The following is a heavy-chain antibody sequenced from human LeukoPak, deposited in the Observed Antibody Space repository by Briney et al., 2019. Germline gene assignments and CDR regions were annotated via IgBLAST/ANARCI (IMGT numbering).Heavy chain of an antibody. CDR2: ISGSGGST. Sequence: GGSLRLSCAASGFTFSSYGMSWVRQAPGKGLEWVSAISGSGGSTYYADSVKGRFTISRDNSKNTLYLQMNSLRAEDTAVYYCAKPPRSTMIVVVTVIDWGQGTLVTVSS. J-gene: IGHJ4*02. V-gene: IGHV3-23*01. CDR1: GFTFSSYG. D-gene: IGHD3-22*01. CDR3: AKPPRSTMIVVVTVID.